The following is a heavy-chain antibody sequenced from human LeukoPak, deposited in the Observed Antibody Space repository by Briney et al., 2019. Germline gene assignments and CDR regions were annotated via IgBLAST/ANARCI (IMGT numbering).Heavy chain of an antibody. CDR1: GGSFSGYY. Sequence: PSETLSLTCAVYGGSFSGYYWSWIRQPPGKGLEWIGEINHSGSTNYNPSLKSRVTISVDTSKNQFSLKLSSVTAADTAVYYCARRRLWRLSRGRYYFDYWGQGTLVTVSS. V-gene: IGHV4-34*01. J-gene: IGHJ4*02. CDR3: ARRRLWRLSRGRYYFDY. CDR2: INHSGST. D-gene: IGHD6-25*01.